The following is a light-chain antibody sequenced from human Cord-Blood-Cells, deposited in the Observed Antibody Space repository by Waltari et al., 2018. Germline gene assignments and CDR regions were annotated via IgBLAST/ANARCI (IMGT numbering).Light chain of an antibody. CDR3: QQYNSYT. CDR1: QSISSW. Sequence: DIQMTQSPSTLSASVGDRVTITCRASQSISSWLAWYQQKPGKAPTLLIYDASSLESGVPSRFSGSGSGTEFTLTISSLQPDDFATYYCQQYNSYTFGQGTKLEIK. CDR2: DAS. J-gene: IGKJ2*01. V-gene: IGKV1-5*01.